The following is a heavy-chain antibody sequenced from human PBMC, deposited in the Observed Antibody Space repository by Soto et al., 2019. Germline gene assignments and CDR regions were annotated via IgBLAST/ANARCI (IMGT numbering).Heavy chain of an antibody. V-gene: IGHV3-11*06. D-gene: IGHD4-17*01. CDR3: AKEYGRLDY. CDR1: GFTFSDYY. Sequence: GSLRLSCAASGFTFSDYYMSWIRQAPGKGLEWVSYISSSSGYTNYADSVKGRFTISRDNAKNSLYLQMNSLRAEDTAVYYCAKEYGRLDYWGQGTLVTVSS. CDR2: ISSSSGYT. J-gene: IGHJ4*02.